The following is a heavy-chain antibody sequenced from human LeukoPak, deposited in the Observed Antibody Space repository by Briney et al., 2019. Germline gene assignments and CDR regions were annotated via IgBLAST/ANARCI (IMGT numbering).Heavy chain of an antibody. J-gene: IGHJ4*02. CDR2: ISSSSSYI. Sequence: PGGSLRLSCAASGFTFSSYSMNWVRQAPGKGLEWVSSISSSSSYIYYADSVKGRFTISRDNAKNSLYLQMSSLRAEDTAVYYCARGRIAAAGTGSDYWGQGTLVTVSS. CDR1: GFTFSSYS. CDR3: ARGRIAAAGTGSDY. D-gene: IGHD6-13*01. V-gene: IGHV3-21*01.